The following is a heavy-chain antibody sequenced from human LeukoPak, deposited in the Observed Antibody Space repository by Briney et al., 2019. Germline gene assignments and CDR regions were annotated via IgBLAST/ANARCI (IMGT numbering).Heavy chain of an antibody. Sequence: GGSLRLSCAASGFTFSSYAMSWVRQAPGEGLEWVSAISGSGGSTYYADSVKGRFTISRDNSKNTLYLQMNSLRAEDTAVYYCAKGSIWDILTGYRFFDYWGQGTLVTVSS. J-gene: IGHJ4*02. CDR3: AKGSIWDILTGYRFFDY. D-gene: IGHD3-9*01. V-gene: IGHV3-23*01. CDR2: ISGSGGST. CDR1: GFTFSSYA.